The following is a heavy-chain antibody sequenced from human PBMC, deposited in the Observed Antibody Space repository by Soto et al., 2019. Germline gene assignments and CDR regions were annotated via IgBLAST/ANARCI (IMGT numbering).Heavy chain of an antibody. V-gene: IGHV1-18*04. D-gene: IGHD1-7*01. CDR1: GFTIRSYG. J-gene: IGHJ4*02. Sequence: ASVKVSCKASGFTIRSYGITWVRQAPGQGLEWMGWISGYSGQTKYAQNVQDRVTMTTDTSTSTAYMELRSLRSDDTAVYYCARVPGHKNSRGDYWGQGTPVTVSS. CDR2: ISGYSGQT. CDR3: ARVPGHKNSRGDY.